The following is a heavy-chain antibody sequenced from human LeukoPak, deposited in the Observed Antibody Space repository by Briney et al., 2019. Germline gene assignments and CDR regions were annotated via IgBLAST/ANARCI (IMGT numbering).Heavy chain of an antibody. CDR2: ISGSGGST. Sequence: GGSLRLSCAASGFTFSSYAMSWVRQAPGKGLEWVSAISGSGGSTYYADSVKGRFTISRDNSKNTLYLQMNSLRAEDTAVYYCAKARGPYYDSSGSFDYWGQGTLVTVSS. J-gene: IGHJ4*02. D-gene: IGHD3-22*01. CDR1: GFTFSSYA. V-gene: IGHV3-23*01. CDR3: AKARGPYYDSSGSFDY.